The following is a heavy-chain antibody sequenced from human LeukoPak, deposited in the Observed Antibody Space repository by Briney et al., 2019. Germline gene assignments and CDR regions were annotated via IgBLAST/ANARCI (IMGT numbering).Heavy chain of an antibody. CDR1: GFTFNNYW. Sequence: GGSLRLSCAASGFTFNNYWMSWVRQAPGKGLEWVANIKQDGSETYHVDSVQVRFTISRDNTKNSLYLQMNSPRAEDTAVYYCARLGGWYFDYWGQGTLVTVSS. CDR2: IKQDGSET. J-gene: IGHJ4*02. V-gene: IGHV3-7*05. CDR3: ARLGGWYFDY. D-gene: IGHD6-19*01.